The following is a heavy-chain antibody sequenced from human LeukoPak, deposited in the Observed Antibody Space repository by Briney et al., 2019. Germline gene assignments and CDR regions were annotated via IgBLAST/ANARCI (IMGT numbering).Heavy chain of an antibody. V-gene: IGHV3-11*04. D-gene: IGHD2-15*01. CDR3: ARYCSGGSCYSEAADY. J-gene: IGHJ4*02. CDR1: GFTFSDYY. CDR2: ISSSGSTI. Sequence: GGSLRLSCAASGFTFSDYYMSWIRQAPGKGLEWVSYISSSGSTIYYADSVKGRFTISRDNAKNSLYLQMNSLRAEDTAVYYCARYCSGGSCYSEAADYWGQGTLVTVSS.